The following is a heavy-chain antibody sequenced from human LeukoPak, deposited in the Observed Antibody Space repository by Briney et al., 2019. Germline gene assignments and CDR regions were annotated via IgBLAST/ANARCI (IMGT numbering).Heavy chain of an antibody. Sequence: SQTLSLTCTVSGGSISSGSYYWSWIRQPAGKGLEWIGRIYTSGSTNYNPSLKSRVTISVDTSKNQFSLKLSSVTAADTAVYYCARGPSYSSSWYRLVYYMDVWGKGTTVTVSS. CDR1: GGSISSGSYY. CDR3: ARGPSYSSSWYRLVYYMDV. D-gene: IGHD6-13*01. J-gene: IGHJ6*03. V-gene: IGHV4-61*02. CDR2: IYTSGST.